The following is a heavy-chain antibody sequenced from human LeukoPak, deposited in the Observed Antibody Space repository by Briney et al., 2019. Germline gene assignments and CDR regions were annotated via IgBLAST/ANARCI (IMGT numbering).Heavy chain of an antibody. D-gene: IGHD1-1*01. J-gene: IGHJ4*02. CDR3: ARRTYSAAYWKHFDY. CDR1: GGSISSSSDY. CDR2: IYYSENT. V-gene: IGHV4-39*01. Sequence: SETLSLTCTVSGGSISSSSDYWGWIRQAPGKGLEWIGSIYYSENTYYNSSLKSRVTISVDMSKNQFSLKLNSVTAADTAVYFCARRTYSAAYWKHFDYWGQGTLVTVSS.